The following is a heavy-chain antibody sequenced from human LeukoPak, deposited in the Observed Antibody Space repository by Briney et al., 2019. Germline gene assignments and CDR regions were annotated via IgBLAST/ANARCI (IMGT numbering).Heavy chain of an antibody. CDR3: AKGDWNYVEPQLIYFDY. CDR1: GFTFSSYE. D-gene: IGHD1-7*01. J-gene: IGHJ4*02. CDR2: ISSSGSTI. V-gene: IGHV3-48*03. Sequence: GGSLRLSCAASGFTFSSYEMNWVRQAPGKGLEWVSYISSSGSTIYYADSVKGRFTISRDNAKNSLYLQMNSLRAEDTAVYYCAKGDWNYVEPQLIYFDYWGQGTLVTVSS.